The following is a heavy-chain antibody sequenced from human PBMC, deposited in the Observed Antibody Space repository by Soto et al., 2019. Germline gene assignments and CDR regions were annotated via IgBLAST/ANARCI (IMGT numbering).Heavy chain of an antibody. CDR3: ARAGGSCSGGSCPHRYVYGMDV. CDR2: INSDGSDT. V-gene: IGHV3-74*01. D-gene: IGHD2-15*01. J-gene: IGHJ6*02. CDR1: GFTFSRFW. Sequence: EVQLEESGGGLVQPGGSLRVSCAASGFTFSRFWMHWVRQAPGMGLVWVSRINSDGSDTNYADSVKGRFTISRDNAKKTLYLQMNSLSAEDTAVYYCARAGGSCSGGSCPHRYVYGMDVWGQGTTVTVSS.